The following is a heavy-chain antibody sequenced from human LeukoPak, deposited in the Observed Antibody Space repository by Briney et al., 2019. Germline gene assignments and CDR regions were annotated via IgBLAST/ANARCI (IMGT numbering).Heavy chain of an antibody. Sequence: PSETLSLTCTVSGYSISSGYYWGWIRQPPGKGLEWIGSIYHSGSTYYNPSLKSRVTISVDTSKNQFSLKLSSVTAADTAVYYCARYTVTKKEYFDYWGQGTLVTVSS. CDR2: IYHSGST. CDR1: GYSISSGYY. J-gene: IGHJ4*02. D-gene: IGHD4-17*01. V-gene: IGHV4-38-2*02. CDR3: ARYTVTKKEYFDY.